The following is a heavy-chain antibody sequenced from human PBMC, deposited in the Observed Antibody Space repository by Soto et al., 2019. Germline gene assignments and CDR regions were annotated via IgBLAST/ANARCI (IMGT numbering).Heavy chain of an antibody. CDR2: ISWNSGST. CDR3: AKTRLRYFDGAFDV. V-gene: IGHV3-9*01. D-gene: IGHD3-9*01. Sequence: GGSLRLSCAASGFRFDDYAMHWVRQAPGKGLEWVSGISWNSGSTGYADSVKGRLTISRDNAKNSLYLQMNSLRAEDTALYYCAKTRLRYFDGAFDVWGLGTMVTVSS. J-gene: IGHJ3*01. CDR1: GFRFDDYA.